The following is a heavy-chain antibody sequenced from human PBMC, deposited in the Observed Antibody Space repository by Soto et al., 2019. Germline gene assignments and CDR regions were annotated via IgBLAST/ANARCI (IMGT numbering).Heavy chain of an antibody. CDR3: ARNTYYYYMDV. Sequence: QVQLVQSGAEVKKPGSSVKVSCKASGGTFSSYTISWVRQAPGQGLEWMGRIIPILGIANYARNFQGRVTITADKSTSTAYMELSSLRSEDTAVYYCARNTYYYYMDVWGKGTTVTVSS. CDR2: IIPILGIA. V-gene: IGHV1-69*02. J-gene: IGHJ6*03. CDR1: GGTFSSYT.